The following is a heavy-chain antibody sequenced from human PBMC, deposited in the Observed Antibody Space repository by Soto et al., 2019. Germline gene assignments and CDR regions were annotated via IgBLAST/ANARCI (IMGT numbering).Heavy chain of an antibody. J-gene: IGHJ6*02. D-gene: IGHD2-8*01. CDR1: GSRFTDYH. CDR2: INPKRGGT. Sequence: ASVKVSCQASGSRFTDYHIHWVRQAPGQGLEWLGRINPKRGGTITAQKFQGWVTMTRDRSISTVYMELTRLRSDDTAVYFCARGHSTDCSNGVCSFFYNHEMDVWGQGTTVTVSS. V-gene: IGHV1-2*04. CDR3: ARGHSTDCSNGVCSFFYNHEMDV.